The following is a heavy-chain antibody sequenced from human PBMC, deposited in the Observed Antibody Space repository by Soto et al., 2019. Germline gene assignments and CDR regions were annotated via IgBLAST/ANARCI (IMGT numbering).Heavy chain of an antibody. CDR3: AKDGGHGDYVLSCYYGMDV. CDR2: ISYDGSNK. D-gene: IGHD4-17*01. J-gene: IGHJ6*02. Sequence: QVQLVESGGGVVQPGRSLRLSCAASGFTFSSYGMHWVRQAPGKGLEWVAVISYDGSNKYYADSVKGRFTISRDNSKNTLYLRMNSLRAEDTAVYYCAKDGGHGDYVLSCYYGMDVWGQGTTVTVSS. V-gene: IGHV3-30*18. CDR1: GFTFSSYG.